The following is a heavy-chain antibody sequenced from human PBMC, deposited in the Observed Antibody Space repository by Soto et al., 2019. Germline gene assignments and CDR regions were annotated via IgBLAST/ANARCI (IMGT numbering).Heavy chain of an antibody. Sequence: QLQLQESGPGLVKPSETLSLTCTVSGGSISSSSYYWGWIRQPPGKGLEWIGSIYYSGSTYYNPSLKSRVTTSIDTSKNQFSLKLSSVTAADTAVYYCARHLWFGEKTLISHNWFDPWGQGTLVTVSS. V-gene: IGHV4-39*01. CDR3: ARHLWFGEKTLISHNWFDP. D-gene: IGHD3-10*01. J-gene: IGHJ5*02. CDR1: GGSISSSSYY. CDR2: IYYSGST.